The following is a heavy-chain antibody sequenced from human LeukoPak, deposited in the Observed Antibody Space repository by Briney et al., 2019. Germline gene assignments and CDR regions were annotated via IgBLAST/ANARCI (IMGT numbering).Heavy chain of an antibody. J-gene: IGHJ4*02. CDR3: GSTGYSYFDF. Sequence: PGGSRTLSCTASGLTFGNAWMSWVRQAPGKGLEWVARIISKTSGGTTDYAAPVRGRFTISRDDSKSMLYLQMNSLKTEDTAQYPYGSTGYSYFDFWGQGTLVTVSS. D-gene: IGHD3-22*01. V-gene: IGHV3-15*01. CDR1: GLTFGNAW. CDR2: IISKTSGGTT.